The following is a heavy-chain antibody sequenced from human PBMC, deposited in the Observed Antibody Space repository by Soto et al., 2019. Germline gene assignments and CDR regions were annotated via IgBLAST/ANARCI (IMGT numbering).Heavy chain of an antibody. CDR3: ARASIRGVTSSP. J-gene: IGHJ5*02. CDR2: INGFSSNT. Sequence: ASVKVSCKASGYTFTSYGISWVRQAPGQGLEWMGWINGFSSNTHYAENLQGRVTMTTGTVTSTAYMELRSLRSDDTAMYYCARASIRGVTSSPWGQGTLVTVSS. D-gene: IGHD3-10*01. CDR1: GYTFTSYG. V-gene: IGHV1-18*04.